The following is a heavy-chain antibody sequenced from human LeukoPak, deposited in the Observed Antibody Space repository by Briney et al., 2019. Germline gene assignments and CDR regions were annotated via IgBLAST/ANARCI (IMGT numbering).Heavy chain of an antibody. CDR2: IYTSGST. D-gene: IGHD4-17*01. CDR1: GSSISSYY. CDR3: ARDNYGDDGVIDY. Sequence: SETLSLTCTVSGSSISSYYWSWIRQPAGRGLEWVGRIYTSGSTNYNPSLKSRVTMSVDTSKDQSSLKLSSVTAADTAVYYCARDNYGDDGVIDYWGQGTLVTVSS. V-gene: IGHV4-4*07. J-gene: IGHJ4*02.